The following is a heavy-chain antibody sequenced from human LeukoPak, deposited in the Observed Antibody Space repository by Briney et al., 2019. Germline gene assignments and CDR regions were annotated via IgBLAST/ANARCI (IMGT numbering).Heavy chain of an antibody. Sequence: GGSLRLSCAASGFTFSSYGMHWVRQAPGKGLEWVAVIWYDGSNKYYADSVKGRFTISRDNSKNTLYLQMNSLRPEDTAVYYCAKDQTSFDYYGSGSYLDYWGQGTLVTVSS. V-gene: IGHV3-30*02. CDR3: AKDQTSFDYYGSGSYLDY. CDR1: GFTFSSYG. D-gene: IGHD3-10*01. J-gene: IGHJ4*02. CDR2: IWYDGSNK.